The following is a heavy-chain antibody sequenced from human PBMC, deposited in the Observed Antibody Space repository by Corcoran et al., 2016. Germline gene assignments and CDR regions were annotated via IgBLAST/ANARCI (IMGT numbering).Heavy chain of an antibody. J-gene: IGHJ6*02. Sequence: QVQLQESGPGLVKPSETLSLTCTVSGGSISSYYWSWIRQPPGKGLEWIGYIYYSGSTNYNPSIKSRVTISVETSKNQFSLKLRPVTAADTAGYYCAGDPGVSRFGYYYYGMDVWGQGTTVTVSS. CDR3: AGDPGVSRFGYYYYGMDV. CDR2: IYYSGST. D-gene: IGHD3-10*01. V-gene: IGHV4-59*01. CDR1: GGSISSYY.